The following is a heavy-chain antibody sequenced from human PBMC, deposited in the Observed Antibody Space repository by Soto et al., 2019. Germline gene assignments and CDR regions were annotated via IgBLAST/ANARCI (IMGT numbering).Heavy chain of an antibody. CDR3: AISDGIGQSDAFDI. CDR2: ISYDGSNK. J-gene: IGHJ3*02. CDR1: GFTFSSYG. V-gene: IGHV3-30*03. D-gene: IGHD3-10*01. Sequence: PGGSLRLSCAASGFTFSSYGMHWVRQAPGKGLEWVAVISYDGSNKYYADSVKGRFTISRDNSKNTLYLQMNSLRAEDTAVYYCAISDGIGQSDAFDIWGRGTMVTVS.